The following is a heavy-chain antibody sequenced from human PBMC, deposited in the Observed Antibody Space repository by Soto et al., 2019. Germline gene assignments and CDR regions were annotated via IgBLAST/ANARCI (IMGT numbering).Heavy chain of an antibody. J-gene: IGHJ3*02. Sequence: GGSLRLSCAASGFTFSSYDMHWVRQATGKGLEWVSAIGTAGDTYYPGAEKGRFAISRENAKKSLYLQMNSLRADDTAVEYCARDPFSAYDSSGNSAFDIWGQGTMVTVSS. CDR2: IGTAGDT. V-gene: IGHV3-13*01. CDR1: GFTFSSYD. CDR3: ARDPFSAYDSSGNSAFDI. D-gene: IGHD3-22*01.